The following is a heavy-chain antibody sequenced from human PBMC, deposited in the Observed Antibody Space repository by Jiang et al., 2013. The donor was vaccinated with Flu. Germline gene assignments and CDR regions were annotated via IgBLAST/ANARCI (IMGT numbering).Heavy chain of an antibody. J-gene: IGHJ5*02. V-gene: IGHV1-3*01. CDR2: VNAGNGNT. Sequence: SGAEVKKPGASVRVSCRTSGYSFTKYPMHWVRQAPGQSLEWMGWVNAGNGNTKYSQKFQDRVTFTWDTSARTGYMVLSRLMSEDTAVYYCARDLSTAVTTWGWIDPWGQGTLVTVS. CDR3: ARDLSTAVTTWGWIDP. D-gene: IGHD4-17*01. CDR1: GYSFTKYP.